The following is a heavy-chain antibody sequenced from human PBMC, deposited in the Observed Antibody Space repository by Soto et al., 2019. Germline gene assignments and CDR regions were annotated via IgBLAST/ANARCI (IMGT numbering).Heavy chain of an antibody. CDR2: ISSNGGST. Sequence: GGSLRLSCAASGFTFSSYAMHWVRQAPGKGLEYVSAISSNGGSTYYANSVKGRFTISRDNSKNTLYLQMGSLRAEDMAVYYCARGPAGYSSGWYPRRGGIWYFQHWGQGTLVTVSS. J-gene: IGHJ1*01. V-gene: IGHV3-64*01. CDR1: GFTFSSYA. D-gene: IGHD6-19*01. CDR3: ARGPAGYSSGWYPRRGGIWYFQH.